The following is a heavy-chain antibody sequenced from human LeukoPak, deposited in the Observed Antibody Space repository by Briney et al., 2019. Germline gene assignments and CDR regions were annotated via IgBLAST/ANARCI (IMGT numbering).Heavy chain of an antibody. D-gene: IGHD2-8*02. J-gene: IGHJ6*02. CDR1: RFTFDDYA. CDR3: AKSVRAGRDGMDV. Sequence: GRSLRLSCAASRFTFDDYAMHRVRQAPGKGLEWVSGISWHSAGIGYADSVKGRFTISRDNDKNSLYLQMNSLRAEDTALYYCAKSVRAGRDGMDVWGQGTTVTVSS. V-gene: IGHV3-9*01. CDR2: ISWHSAGI.